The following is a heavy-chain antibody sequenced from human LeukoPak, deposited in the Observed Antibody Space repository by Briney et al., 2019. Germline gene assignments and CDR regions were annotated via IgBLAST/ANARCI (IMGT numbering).Heavy chain of an antibody. V-gene: IGHV3-30-3*01. D-gene: IGHD6-13*01. J-gene: IGHJ4*02. Sequence: GGSLRLSCAASGFTFSSCAMHWVRQAPGKGLEWVAVISYDGSNKYYADSVRGRFTISRDNSKNTLYLQMNSLRAEDTAVYYCARDALRRRIAAAGNIDYWGQGTLVTVSS. CDR1: GFTFSSCA. CDR3: ARDALRRRIAAAGNIDY. CDR2: ISYDGSNK.